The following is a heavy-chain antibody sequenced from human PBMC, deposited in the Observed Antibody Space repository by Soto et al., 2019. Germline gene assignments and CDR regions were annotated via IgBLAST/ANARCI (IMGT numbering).Heavy chain of an antibody. J-gene: IGHJ4*02. V-gene: IGHV1-46*01. CDR1: GDTFTDYY. CDR2: VNPSGGHT. CDR3: ARGGHLVVVTAALDY. D-gene: IGHD2-21*02. Sequence: QVQLMQSGAEVKKPGASVKVSCKASGDTFTDYYIHWVRQAPGEGLEWMGTVNPSGGHTTYAQHFLGRVTMTRDTSTSTLYMELTRLTSDDTAIYYCARGGHLVVVTAALDYWGQGTLVTVSS.